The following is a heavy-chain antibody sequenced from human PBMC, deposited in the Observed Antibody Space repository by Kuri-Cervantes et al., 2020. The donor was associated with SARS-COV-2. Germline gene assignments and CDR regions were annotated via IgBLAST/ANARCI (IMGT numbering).Heavy chain of an antibody. D-gene: IGHD2-2*01. CDR1: GYSISSGYY. CDR2: IYYSGST. CDR3: ARVGVYCSSTSCYPNWFDP. Sequence: SETLSLTCTVSGYSISSGYYRGWIRQPPGKGLEWIGSIYYSGSTYYNPSLKSRVTISVDTSKNQFSLKLSSVTAADTAVYYCARVGVYCSSTSCYPNWFDPWGQGTLVTVSS. V-gene: IGHV4-38-2*02. J-gene: IGHJ5*02.